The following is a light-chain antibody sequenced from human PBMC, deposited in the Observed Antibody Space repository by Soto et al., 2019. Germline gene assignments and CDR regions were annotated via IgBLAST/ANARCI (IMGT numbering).Light chain of an antibody. J-gene: IGLJ2*01. CDR2: DVS. CDR1: SSDVPGYNS. Sequence: QLVLTQPASVSGSRGQSITISCTGTSSDVPGYNSVSWYQQRPDKAPKLIIYDVSKRPSGVSNRFSGSKSGNTASLTISGLQAEDEADYYCSSYITSSTVVFGGGTKLTVL. CDR3: SSYITSSTVV. V-gene: IGLV2-14*01.